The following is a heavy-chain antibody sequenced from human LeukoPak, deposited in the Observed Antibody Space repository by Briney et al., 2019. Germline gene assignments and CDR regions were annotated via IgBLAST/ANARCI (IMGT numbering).Heavy chain of an antibody. CDR2: IKEDGSEK. V-gene: IGHV3-7*04. CDR1: GFSLSNNW. Sequence: GGSLRLSCAGSGFSLSNNWLTWVRQAPGKGLEWVANIKEDGSEKYYVDSVKGRFTISRGNAKNSLYLQMNSLRAEDTAVYYCARGKAVDVWGQGTMVTVSS. CDR3: ARGKAVDV. J-gene: IGHJ3*01.